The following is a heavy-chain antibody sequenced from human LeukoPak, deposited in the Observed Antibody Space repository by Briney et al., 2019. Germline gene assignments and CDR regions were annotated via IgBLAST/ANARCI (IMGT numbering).Heavy chain of an antibody. CDR3: AREAVAGTLY. Sequence: PGGSLRLSCAASGFTFSSYWMHWVRQAPGKGLGWVSRINSDGSSTRYADSVKGRFTISRDNAKNTLYLQMNSLRAEDTAVYYCAREAVAGTLYWGQGTLVTVSS. J-gene: IGHJ4*02. D-gene: IGHD6-19*01. V-gene: IGHV3-74*01. CDR1: GFTFSSYW. CDR2: INSDGSST.